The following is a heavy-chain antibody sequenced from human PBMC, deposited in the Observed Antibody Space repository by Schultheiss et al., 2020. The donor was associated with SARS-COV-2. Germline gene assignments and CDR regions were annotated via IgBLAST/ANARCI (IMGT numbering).Heavy chain of an antibody. Sequence: GGSLRLSCAASGFTFSGYWMSWVRQAPGKGLEWVSSISSSSSYIYYADSVKGRFTISRDNAKNSLYLQMNSLRAEDTAVYYCARDPRLRFYGMDVWGQGTTVTVSS. CDR1: GFTFSGYW. J-gene: IGHJ6*02. D-gene: IGHD4-17*01. CDR2: ISSSSSYI. V-gene: IGHV3-21*01. CDR3: ARDPRLRFYGMDV.